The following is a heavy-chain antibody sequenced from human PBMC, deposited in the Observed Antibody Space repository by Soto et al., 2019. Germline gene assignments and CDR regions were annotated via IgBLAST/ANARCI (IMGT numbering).Heavy chain of an antibody. CDR3: AKDRGIAVAGYFDY. CDR2: ISGSGGST. CDR1: GFTFNIYA. D-gene: IGHD6-19*01. Sequence: PGGSLRLSCAASGFTFNIYAMSWVRQAPGKGLEWVSAISGSGGSTYYADSVKGRFTISRDNSKNTLYLQMNSLRAEDTAVYYCAKDRGIAVAGYFDYWGQGTLVTVSS. V-gene: IGHV3-23*01. J-gene: IGHJ4*02.